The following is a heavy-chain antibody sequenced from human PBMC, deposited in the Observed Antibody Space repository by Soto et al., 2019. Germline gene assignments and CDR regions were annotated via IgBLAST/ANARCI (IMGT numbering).Heavy chain of an antibody. V-gene: IGHV3-23*01. CDR2: ISGSGGST. D-gene: IGHD3-10*01. Sequence: GGSLRLSCAASGFTFSSYAMSWVRQAPGKGLEWVSAISGSGGSTYYADSVKGRFTISRDNSKNTLYLQMNSLRAEDTAVYYCAKGHGSGSYLSLFDYWGQGTLVTVSS. CDR3: AKGHGSGSYLSLFDY. J-gene: IGHJ4*02. CDR1: GFTFSSYA.